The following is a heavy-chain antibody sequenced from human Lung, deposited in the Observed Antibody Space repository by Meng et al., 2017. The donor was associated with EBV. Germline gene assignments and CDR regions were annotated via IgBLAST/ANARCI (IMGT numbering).Heavy chain of an antibody. CDR1: GVSIKFGDYC. D-gene: IGHD3-3*01. CDR2: IYHSGST. V-gene: IGHV4-4*02. CDR3: ASNFWSGYMGY. J-gene: IGHJ4*02. Sequence: VQSSEPAQGLVKPCPHLSLTCNVSGVSIKFGDYCCSWIRPPPGKGLEWIGEIYHSGSTNYNPSLKSRVTISVDKSKNQFSLKLSSVTAADTAVYYCASNFWSGYMGYWGQGTLVTVSS.